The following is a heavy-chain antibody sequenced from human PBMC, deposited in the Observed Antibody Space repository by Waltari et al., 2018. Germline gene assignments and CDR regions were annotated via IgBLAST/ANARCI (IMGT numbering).Heavy chain of an antibody. CDR1: GAPIRSGNSY. CDR2: IYYTGAT. J-gene: IGHJ2*01. D-gene: IGHD3-10*01. CDR3: VRTLGFCTASTCSYGYFDL. V-gene: IGHV4-30-4*01. Sequence: QVQLQESGPGLVKPSQTLSLTCTVSGAPIRSGNSYWSWIRQPSGKGLEWLGYIYYTGATSYNPSLRNRITMSLDASKGEFSMNMRSLTAADTAVYYCVRTLGFCTASTCSYGYFDLWGRGTLVAVSP.